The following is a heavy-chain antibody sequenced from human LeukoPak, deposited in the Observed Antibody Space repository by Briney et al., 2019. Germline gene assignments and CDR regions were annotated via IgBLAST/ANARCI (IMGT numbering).Heavy chain of an antibody. J-gene: IGHJ6*03. D-gene: IGHD2-2*01. CDR3: ARGPIVVVPAAMGGYYYYMDV. CDR1: GGTFSSYA. V-gene: IGHV1-69*01. Sequence: GASVKVSCKAFGGTFSSYAISWVRQAPGQGLEWMGGIIPIFGTANYAHKFQGRVTITAYESTTTAYMELSSLRSEDTAVYYCARGPIVVVPAAMGGYYYYMDVWGKGTTVTVSS. CDR2: IIPIFGTA.